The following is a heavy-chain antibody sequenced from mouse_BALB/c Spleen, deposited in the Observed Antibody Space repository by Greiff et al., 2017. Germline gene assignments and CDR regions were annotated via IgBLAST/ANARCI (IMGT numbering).Heavy chain of an antibody. CDR3: ATGNYYFDY. V-gene: IGHV1S81*02. CDR1: GYTFTSYW. J-gene: IGHJ2*01. CDR2: INPSNGRT. Sequence: VQLQQPGAELVKPGASVKLSCKASGYTFTSYWMHWVKQRPGQGLEWIGEINPSNGRTNYNEKFKSKATLTVVKSSSTAYMQLSSLTSEDSAVYYCATGNYYFDYWGQGTTLTVSS. D-gene: IGHD2-1*01.